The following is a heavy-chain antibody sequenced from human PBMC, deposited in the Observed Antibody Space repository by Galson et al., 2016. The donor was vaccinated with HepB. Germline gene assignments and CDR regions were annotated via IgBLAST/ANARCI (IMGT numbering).Heavy chain of an antibody. V-gene: IGHV3-30*18. CDR2: ISYEGSDK. J-gene: IGHJ6*02. CDR3: SKQTQWLAPPEYYYGMVI. Sequence: SLRLSCAASGFTLSRYCMHWVRQAPGKGLEWVAVISYEGSDKDYADSVKGRFTISRDNSENTLFLQMNSLRTEDTAVYYCSKQTQWLAPPEYYYGMVILGQGTTVTVSS. CDR1: GFTLSRYC. D-gene: IGHD6-19*01.